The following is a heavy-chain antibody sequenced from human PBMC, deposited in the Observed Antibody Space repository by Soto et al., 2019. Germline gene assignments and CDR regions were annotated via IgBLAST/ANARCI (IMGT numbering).Heavy chain of an antibody. CDR2: IYNIGIT. J-gene: IGHJ4*02. V-gene: IGHV4-61*01. CDR1: GASVSSGSYY. CDR3: ARVRYSHYGDY. D-gene: IGHD4-4*01. Sequence: QVQLQESGPGLVKPSETLSLTCTVSGASVSSGSYYWSWIRQPPGKGLEWIGYIYNIGITKYNPSLKSRVTISVDTSKNEFSLKLRSVTAADTAVYYCARVRYSHYGDYWGQGTLVTVSP.